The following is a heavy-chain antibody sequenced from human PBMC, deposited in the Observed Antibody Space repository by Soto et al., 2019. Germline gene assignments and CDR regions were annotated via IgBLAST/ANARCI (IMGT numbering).Heavy chain of an antibody. CDR1: GYTFTSYG. Sequence: ASGKVSCKASGYTFTSYGISWVRQAHGQGLEWMGCISAYNGNTNYAQKLQGRVTMTTDTSTSTAYMELRSLRSDDTAVYYCARVRDFLSGYRNDYWVHGTLVTVSS. J-gene: IGHJ4*01. V-gene: IGHV1-18*04. CDR2: ISAYNGNT. D-gene: IGHD3-3*01. CDR3: ARVRDFLSGYRNDY.